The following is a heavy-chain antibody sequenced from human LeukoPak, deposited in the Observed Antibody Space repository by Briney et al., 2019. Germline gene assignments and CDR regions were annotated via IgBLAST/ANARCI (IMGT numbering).Heavy chain of an antibody. CDR3: ARGDGYNIDY. CDR1: GGSISSSSYY. J-gene: IGHJ4*02. D-gene: IGHD5-24*01. Sequence: ASETLSLTCSVSGGSISSSSYYWGWIRQPPGKGLEWIGSIYYSGSTYYNPSLKSRVTISVDTSKNQFSLKLSSVTAADTAVYYCARGDGYNIDYWGQGTLVTVSS. V-gene: IGHV4-39*07. CDR2: IYYSGST.